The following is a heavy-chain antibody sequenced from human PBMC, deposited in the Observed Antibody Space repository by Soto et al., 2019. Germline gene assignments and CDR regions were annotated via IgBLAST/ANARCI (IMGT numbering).Heavy chain of an antibody. CDR2: IVVGSGNT. D-gene: IGHD5-18*01. Sequence: SVKVSCKASGFAFTSSAVQWVRQARGQRLEWIGWIVVGSGNTNYAQKFQERVTITRDMSTSTAYMELSSLRSEDTAVYYCAADHLPGPDTAMVSLWAFDIWGQGTMVTVSS. V-gene: IGHV1-58*01. CDR1: GFAFTSSA. J-gene: IGHJ3*02. CDR3: AADHLPGPDTAMVSLWAFDI.